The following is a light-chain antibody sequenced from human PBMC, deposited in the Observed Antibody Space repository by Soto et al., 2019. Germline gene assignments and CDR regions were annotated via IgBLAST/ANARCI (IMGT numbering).Light chain of an antibody. Sequence: DIPMTQSPSTLSASIGDRVTITCRASQSIGRELAWYQQKPGKAPKLLIYKASSLESGVPSTFSGSGSGTEFSLTVSSLQPDDFATYYCLQYESYPLTFGGGTKVEIK. J-gene: IGKJ4*01. CDR1: QSIGRE. V-gene: IGKV1-5*03. CDR2: KAS. CDR3: LQYESYPLT.